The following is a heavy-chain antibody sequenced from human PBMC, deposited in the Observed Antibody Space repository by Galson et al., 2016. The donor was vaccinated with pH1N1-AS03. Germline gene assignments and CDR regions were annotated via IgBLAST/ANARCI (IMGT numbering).Heavy chain of an antibody. CDR3: ARTHHGDYAYYGMDV. V-gene: IGHV3-48*01. CDR2: ISSSSSTI. J-gene: IGHJ6*02. Sequence: SLRLSCAASGFTFSSSNMNWVRQAPGKGLEWVSYISSSSSTIHYVDSVKGRFTISRDNAKSSLYLQMHSLRAEDTAVYYCARTHHGDYAYYGMDVWGQGTTVTVSS. D-gene: IGHD4-17*01. CDR1: GFTFSSSN.